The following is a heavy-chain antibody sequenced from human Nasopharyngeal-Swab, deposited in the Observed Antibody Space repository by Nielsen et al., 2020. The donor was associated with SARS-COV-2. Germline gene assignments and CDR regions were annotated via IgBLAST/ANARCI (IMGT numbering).Heavy chain of an antibody. Sequence: SQTLSLTGVVSGGSVSSNDWWTWVRQSPGKGLEWIGEVSHSGSINYNPSLKSRVTLSMDKSKRQFSLRLTSVSAADTAVYFCARGDLVVVPSPILGLGPFFYYFYLDVWGKGTTVTVSS. CDR2: VSHSGSI. D-gene: IGHD2-2*01. CDR1: GGSVSSNDW. CDR3: ARGDLVVVPSPILGLGPFFYYFYLDV. V-gene: IGHV4-4*02. J-gene: IGHJ6*03.